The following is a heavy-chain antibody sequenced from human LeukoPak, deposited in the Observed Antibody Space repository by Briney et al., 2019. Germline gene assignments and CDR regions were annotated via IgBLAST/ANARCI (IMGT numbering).Heavy chain of an antibody. CDR1: GLTFSTYA. J-gene: IGHJ4*02. V-gene: IGHV3-30*04. Sequence: GGSLRLSCAASGLTFSTYAMHWVRQAPGKGLEWVAVIPYDGSNKYYADSVKGRFTISRGNSKNRLYLQMNSLRAEDTAVYYCARARLGQWPTAPYYFDYWGQGTLVTVSS. D-gene: IGHD6-19*01. CDR3: ARARLGQWPTAPYYFDY. CDR2: IPYDGSNK.